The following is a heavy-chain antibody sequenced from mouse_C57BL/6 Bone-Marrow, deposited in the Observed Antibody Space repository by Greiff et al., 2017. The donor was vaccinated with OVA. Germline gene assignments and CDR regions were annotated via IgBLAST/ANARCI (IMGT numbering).Heavy chain of an antibody. CDR2: IDPSDSYT. J-gene: IGHJ2*01. CDR3: ARTGVRFDY. V-gene: IGHV1-69*01. Sequence: VQLKQPGAELVMPGASVKLSCKASGYTFTSYWMHWVKQRPGQGLEWIGEIDPSDSYTNYNQKFKGKSTLTVDKSSSTAYMQLSSLTSEDSAVYYCARTGVRFDYWGQGTTLTVSS. CDR1: GYTFTSYW.